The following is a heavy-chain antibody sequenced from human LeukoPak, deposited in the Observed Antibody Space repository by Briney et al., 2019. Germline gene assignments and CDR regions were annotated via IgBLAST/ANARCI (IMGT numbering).Heavy chain of an antibody. CDR3: ARVSFSAVAANWFDP. CDR1: GGSISSSSYY. D-gene: IGHD6-19*01. CDR2: IYYSGST. V-gene: IGHV4-39*07. J-gene: IGHJ5*02. Sequence: PSETLSLTCTVSGGSISSSSYYWGWIRQPPWKGLEWIGSIYYSGSTYYNPSLKSRVTISVDTSKIQFSLKLSSVTAADTAVYYCARVSFSAVAANWFDPWGQGTLVTVSS.